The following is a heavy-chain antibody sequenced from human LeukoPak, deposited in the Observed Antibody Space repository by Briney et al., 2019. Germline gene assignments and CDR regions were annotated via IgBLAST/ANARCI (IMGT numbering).Heavy chain of an antibody. CDR1: GFTFSSYG. D-gene: IGHD3-9*01. V-gene: IGHV3-30*18. Sequence: GGSLRLSCAASGFTFSSYGMHWVRQAPGKGLEWVAVISYDGSNKYYADPVKGRFTISRDNSKNTLYLQMNSLRAEDTAVYYCAKAFYDILTGFPNWGQGTLVTVSS. CDR2: ISYDGSNK. J-gene: IGHJ4*02. CDR3: AKAFYDILTGFPN.